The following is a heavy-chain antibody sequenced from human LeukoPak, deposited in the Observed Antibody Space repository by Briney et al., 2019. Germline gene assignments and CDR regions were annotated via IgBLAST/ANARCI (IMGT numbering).Heavy chain of an antibody. CDR1: GFPVSSNY. V-gene: IGHV3-53*01. CDR3: ARETAYYYDSSSWLHAFDI. J-gene: IGHJ3*02. Sequence: GGSLRLSCAASGFPVSSNYMTWVRQAPGKGLEWVSVIYSGGSTNYAHSVKGRVTISRDKSKSTLYLRMNSLRAEDTAVYYCARETAYYYDSSSWLHAFDIWGQGTMVTVSS. D-gene: IGHD3-22*01. CDR2: IYSGGST.